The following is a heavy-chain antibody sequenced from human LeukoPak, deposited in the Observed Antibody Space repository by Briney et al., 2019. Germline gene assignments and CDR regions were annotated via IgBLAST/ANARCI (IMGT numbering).Heavy chain of an antibody. V-gene: IGHV3-23*01. CDR3: AKEGAARHNFDY. CDR2: ISGSGGST. J-gene: IGHJ4*02. D-gene: IGHD6-6*01. CDR1: GFTFSSYA. Sequence: PGWSLRLSCAASGFTFSSYAMSWVRQAPGKGLEWVSAISGSGGSTYYADSVKGRFTISRDNSKNTPYLQMNSLRAEDTAVYYCAKEGAARHNFDYWGQGTLVTVSS.